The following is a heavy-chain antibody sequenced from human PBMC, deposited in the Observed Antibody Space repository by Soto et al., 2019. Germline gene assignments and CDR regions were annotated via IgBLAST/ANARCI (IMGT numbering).Heavy chain of an antibody. CDR2: ISYDGSNK. D-gene: IGHD2-15*01. CDR1: GVTFSSYA. CDR3: ARGQLGYCSGGSWYSKVNGMDV. J-gene: IGHJ6*02. Sequence: XGSLRLSCAAAGVTFSSYAMHWVRQAPGKGLEWVAVISYDGSNKYYADSVKGRFTISRDNSKNTLYLQMNSLRAEDTAVYYCARGQLGYCSGGSWYSKVNGMDVWGQGTTVTVSS. V-gene: IGHV3-30-3*01.